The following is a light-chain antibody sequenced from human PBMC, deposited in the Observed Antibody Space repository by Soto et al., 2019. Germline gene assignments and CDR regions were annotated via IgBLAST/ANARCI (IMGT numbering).Light chain of an antibody. V-gene: IGLV2-14*01. CDR1: IGDVGHYNY. J-gene: IGLJ3*02. Sequence: QSALTQPASVSGSPGQSITISCTGSIGDVGHYNYVSWYQQHPGKAPKLIIYEVTNRPSGVSNRFSGSKSGNTASLIISGLQAEDEADYYCTSYTTGRIWVFGGGTKLTVL. CDR2: EVT. CDR3: TSYTTGRIWV.